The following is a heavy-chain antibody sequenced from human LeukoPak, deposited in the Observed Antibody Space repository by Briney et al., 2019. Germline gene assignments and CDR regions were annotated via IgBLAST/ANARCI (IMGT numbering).Heavy chain of an antibody. Sequence: ASVEVSCKASGYTFTSYAMNWVRQAPGQGLEWMGWINTNTGNPTYAQGFTGRFVFSLDTSVSTAYLQISSLKAEDTAVYYCARFRITIFGVVSLNYFDYWGQGTLVTVSS. CDR2: INTNTGNP. CDR3: ARFRITIFGVVSLNYFDY. CDR1: GYTFTSYA. J-gene: IGHJ4*02. D-gene: IGHD3-3*01. V-gene: IGHV7-4-1*02.